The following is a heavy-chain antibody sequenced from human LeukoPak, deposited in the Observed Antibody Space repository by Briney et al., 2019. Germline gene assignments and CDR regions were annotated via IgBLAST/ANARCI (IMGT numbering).Heavy chain of an antibody. CDR2: INPNSGGT. CDR1: GYTFTGYY. D-gene: IGHD2-2*01. J-gene: IGHJ6*04. Sequence: ASVKVSCKASGYTFTGYYMHWVRQAPGQGLEWMGWINPNSGGTNYAQKFQGRVTMTRDTSISTAYMELSRLRSDDTAMYYCARDSRKSSGGGDVWGKGTTVTVSS. V-gene: IGHV1-2*02. CDR3: ARDSRKSSGGGDV.